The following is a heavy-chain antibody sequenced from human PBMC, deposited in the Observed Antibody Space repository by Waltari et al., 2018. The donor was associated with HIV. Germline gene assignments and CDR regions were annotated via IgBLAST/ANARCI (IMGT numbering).Heavy chain of an antibody. CDR2: ISSRNNYM. V-gene: IGHV3-21*01. CDR1: GFTFSSYT. CDR3: ARHDYGDYGFFEY. Sequence: EVQLVESGGGLVKPGGSLRLSCAASGFTFSSYTMNWVRQAPGKGLEWVASISSRNNYMDYADSVKDRFTISRDNVKNSLDLQMNSLRADDTAVYYCARHDYGDYGFFEYWGQGTLVTVSS. D-gene: IGHD4-17*01. J-gene: IGHJ4*02.